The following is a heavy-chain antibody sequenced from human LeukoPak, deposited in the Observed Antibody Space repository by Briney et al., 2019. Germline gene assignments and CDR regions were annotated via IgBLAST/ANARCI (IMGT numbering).Heavy chain of an antibody. CDR2: IYCSGST. D-gene: IGHD4-17*01. Sequence: SETLSLTCTVSGGSISSSRYYWGRIRQPPGKGLEWIGSIYCSGSTYYNPSIKSRVTISVDTSKNQFSLKLNSVTAADTAVYYCARLPPTTVSTNWGQGTLVTVSS. CDR3: ARLPPTTVSTN. CDR1: GGSISSSRYY. J-gene: IGHJ4*02. V-gene: IGHV4-39*01.